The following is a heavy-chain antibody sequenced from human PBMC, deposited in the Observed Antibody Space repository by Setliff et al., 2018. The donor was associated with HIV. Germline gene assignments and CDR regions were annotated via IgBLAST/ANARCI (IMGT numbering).Heavy chain of an antibody. CDR2: INHSGST. CDR1: GGSISSRTYY. V-gene: IGHV4-39*07. J-gene: IGHJ4*02. CDR3: ARGPSFYDPGGFDY. Sequence: SETLSLTCTVSGGSISSRTYYWGCIRQPPGKGLEWIGEINHSGSTNYNPSLKSRVTISVDTSKNQFSLKLSSVTAADTAVYYCARGPSFYDPGGFDYWGQGTLVTVSS. D-gene: IGHD3-22*01.